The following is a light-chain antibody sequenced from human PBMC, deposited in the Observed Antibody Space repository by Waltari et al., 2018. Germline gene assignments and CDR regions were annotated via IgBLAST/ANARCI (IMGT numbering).Light chain of an antibody. V-gene: IGLV1-47*01. CDR2: RSL. Sequence: QSVLTQPPSASGTPGQRVTFSCSGRSSNLGHNDVHWYPQLPGTAPKLLIYRSLQRPSGVPGRFSGSKSGTSASLAISGLRSEDEADYYCAAWDDSLTALMFGGGTKVTVL. J-gene: IGLJ3*02. CDR3: AAWDDSLTALM. CDR1: SSNLGHND.